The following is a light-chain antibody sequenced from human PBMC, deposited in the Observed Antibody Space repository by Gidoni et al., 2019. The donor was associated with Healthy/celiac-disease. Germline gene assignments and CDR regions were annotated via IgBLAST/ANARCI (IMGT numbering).Light chain of an antibody. Sequence: QSVLTQPPSVSGAPGQRVTISCTGSSSNIGAGYDVHWYQQLPGTAPKLLIYGNSNRPSGVPDRFSGSKSGTSASLPITGLQAEDEADYYCQSYDSSLSAVVFGGGPKLTVL. CDR2: GNS. CDR3: QSYDSSLSAVV. V-gene: IGLV1-40*01. J-gene: IGLJ2*01. CDR1: SSNIGAGYD.